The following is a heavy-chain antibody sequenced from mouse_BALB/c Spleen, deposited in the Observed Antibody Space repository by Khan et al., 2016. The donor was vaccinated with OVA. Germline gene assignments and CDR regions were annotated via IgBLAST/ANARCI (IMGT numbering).Heavy chain of an antibody. CDR2: ISTYYGDA. J-gene: IGHJ3*01. CDR1: GYTFTDFT. Sequence: QIQLVQSGAELVRPGVSVKISCKGSGYTFTDFTLHWMKQSHTKSLEWIGVISTYYGDATYNQKFKGKATMTVDKASSTAYLELARLTSEDSAIXFVTRGGGGNRFAYWGQGTLVTVSA. CDR3: TRGGGGNRFAY. V-gene: IGHV1S137*01.